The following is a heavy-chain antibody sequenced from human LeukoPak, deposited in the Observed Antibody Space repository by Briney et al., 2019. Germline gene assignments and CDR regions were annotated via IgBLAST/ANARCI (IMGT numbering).Heavy chain of an antibody. CDR2: ISSSSSYI. J-gene: IGHJ3*02. V-gene: IGHV3-21*04. CDR3: AKGYSPITMIVVVPDAFDI. CDR1: GFTLTTHS. D-gene: IGHD3-22*01. Sequence: GGSLRLSCTASGFTLTTHSMNWVRQAPGKGLGWVSSISSSSSYIYYADSVKGRFTISRDNSKNTLYLQMNSLRAEDTAVYYCAKGYSPITMIVVVPDAFDIWGQGTMVTVSS.